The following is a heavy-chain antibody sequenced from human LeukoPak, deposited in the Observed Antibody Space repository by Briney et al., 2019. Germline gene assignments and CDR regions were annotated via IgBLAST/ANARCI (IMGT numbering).Heavy chain of an antibody. CDR3: ARDACSSTICQAGGNWFDP. CDR2: INPSRGSR. CDR1: GYTFTSYY. V-gene: IGHV1-46*01. J-gene: IGHJ5*02. Sequence: GASVKVSCKASGYTFTSYYMHWVRQAPGQGLEWMGTINPSRGSRSYAQKFQGRVTMTRDTSTNIVYMELSSLRSEDTAVYFCARDACSSTICQAGGNWFDPWGQGTLVIVS. D-gene: IGHD2-2*01.